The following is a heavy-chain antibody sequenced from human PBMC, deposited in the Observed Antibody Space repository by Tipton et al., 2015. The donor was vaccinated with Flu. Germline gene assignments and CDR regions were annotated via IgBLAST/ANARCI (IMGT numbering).Heavy chain of an antibody. D-gene: IGHD6-19*01. J-gene: IGHJ4*02. V-gene: IGHV5-51*01. Sequence: QLVQSGAEVKKPGESLKISCKDSGDRFNTKWIGWVRQMPGKGLEWMGFIYPGDSDTRYSPSFQGQVTISADKSITTAYLQWSSLKPPDTAMYYCARQSAVAGSFDTWGQGALVTVSS. CDR1: GDRFNTKW. CDR2: IYPGDSDT. CDR3: ARQSAVAGSFDT.